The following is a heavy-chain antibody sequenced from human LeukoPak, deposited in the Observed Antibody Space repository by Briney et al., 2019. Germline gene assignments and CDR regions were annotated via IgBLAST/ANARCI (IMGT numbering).Heavy chain of an antibody. V-gene: IGHV3-21*01. D-gene: IGHD1-26*01. CDR1: RFTFSSYS. CDR3: ARLVGDRGSYYRGY. Sequence: GSLRLSCAASRFTFSSYSMNWVRQAPGKGLEWVSSISSSSSYIYYADSVKGRFTISRDNAKNSLYLQMNSLRAEDTAVYYCARLVGDRGSYYRGYWGQGTLVTVSS. J-gene: IGHJ4*02. CDR2: ISSSSSYI.